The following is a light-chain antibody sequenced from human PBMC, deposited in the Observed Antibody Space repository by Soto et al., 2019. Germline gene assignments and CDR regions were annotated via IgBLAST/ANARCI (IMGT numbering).Light chain of an antibody. CDR2: DAS. Sequence: EIVMPQSPGTLSLSPGESATLSCRASQSVSSSYLAWYQQKPGQAPRLLIYDASTRATGVPARFTGSGSGTEFTLTISSLQSEDFAVYYCQQYNDWPQTFGQGTKVDIK. V-gene: IGKV3-15*01. J-gene: IGKJ1*01. CDR3: QQYNDWPQT. CDR1: QSVSSSY.